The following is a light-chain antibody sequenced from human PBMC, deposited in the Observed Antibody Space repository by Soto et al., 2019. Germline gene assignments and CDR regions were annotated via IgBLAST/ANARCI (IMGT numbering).Light chain of an antibody. CDR2: AVS. CDR3: SSYTSSSTWV. J-gene: IGLJ3*02. V-gene: IGLV2-14*01. CDR1: SSDVGGYNY. Sequence: QSALTQPACVSGSPGQSITISCTGTSSDVGGYNYVSWYQQHPGKAPKLMIYAVSNRPSGVSNRFSGSKSGNTASLTISGLQAEDEADYYCSSYTSSSTWVFGGGTKLTVL.